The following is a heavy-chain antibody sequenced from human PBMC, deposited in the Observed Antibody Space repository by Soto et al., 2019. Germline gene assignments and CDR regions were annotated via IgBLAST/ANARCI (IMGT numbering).Heavy chain of an antibody. CDR1: GDTFNNYA. J-gene: IGHJ3*02. CDR2: VIPVFDVA. D-gene: IGHD5-12*01. Sequence: QVQLVQSGAEVKKPGSSAKVSCKASGDTFNNYAINWVRQAPGQGLEWVGRVIPVFDVANYAQKFQGRVTITADKSTSTAYMEVTSLRSEDTAVYYCATLKGPRQDSGNVLGALDIWGQGTTVIVSS. V-gene: IGHV1-69*02. CDR3: ATLKGPRQDSGNVLGALDI.